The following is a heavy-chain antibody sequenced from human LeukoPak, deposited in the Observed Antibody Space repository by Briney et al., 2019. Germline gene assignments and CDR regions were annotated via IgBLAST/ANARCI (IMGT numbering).Heavy chain of an antibody. CDR1: GVSISSYY. CDR2: IHYTGST. Sequence: PSETLSLTCTVSGVSISSYYWSWVRQPPGEGLEWTGYIHYTGSTNYNPSLKSRVTLSVDTSKNQFSLKLSSVTAADTAVYYCARGYRNGRLDLWGQGTLVTVSS. CDR3: ARGYRNGRLDL. J-gene: IGHJ5*02. V-gene: IGHV4-59*01. D-gene: IGHD5-18*01.